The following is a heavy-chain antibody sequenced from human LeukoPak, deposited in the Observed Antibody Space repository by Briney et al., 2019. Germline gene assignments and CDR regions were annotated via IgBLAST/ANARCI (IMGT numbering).Heavy chain of an antibody. V-gene: IGHV3-49*04. CDR1: GLTFSDHK. Sequence: GGPLRLTCAVSGLTFSDHKVDWVGQAPGKGLEWVGFIRSKAYGGTTEYAASVKGRFTISRDDSKSIAYLQMNSLKTEDTAVDYCTRVMSGKVDYWGQGTLVTVSS. D-gene: IGHD1-26*01. CDR3: TRVMSGKVDY. CDR2: IRSKAYGGTT. J-gene: IGHJ4*02.